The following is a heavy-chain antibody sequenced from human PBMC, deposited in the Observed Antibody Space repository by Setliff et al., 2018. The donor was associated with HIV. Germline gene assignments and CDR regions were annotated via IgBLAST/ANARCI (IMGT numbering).Heavy chain of an antibody. CDR3: AKLPTMYGVANSFDR. Sequence: GGSLRLSCAASGFTFPSYVMSWVRQAPGKGLEWVSAIDDRGSRTYYADSVKGRFTVSRDNSKKTLYLQMNTLRAEDTAVYYCAKLPTMYGVANSFDRWGQGTMVTVSS. CDR2: IDDRGSRT. J-gene: IGHJ3*02. D-gene: IGHD5-12*01. CDR1: GFTFPSYV. V-gene: IGHV3-23*01.